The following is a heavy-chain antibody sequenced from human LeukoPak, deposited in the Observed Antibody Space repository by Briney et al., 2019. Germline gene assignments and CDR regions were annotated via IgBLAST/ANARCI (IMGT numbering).Heavy chain of an antibody. D-gene: IGHD3-3*01. Sequence: GGSLRLSCAASGFTFSGSAMHWVRQASGKGLEWVGRIRSKANSYATAYAASVKGRFTISRDDSKNTAYLQMNSLKTEDTAVYYCTSSFGVVIGSHDAFDIWGQGTMVTVSS. CDR3: TSSFGVVIGSHDAFDI. J-gene: IGHJ3*02. V-gene: IGHV3-73*01. CDR2: IRSKANSYAT. CDR1: GFTFSGSA.